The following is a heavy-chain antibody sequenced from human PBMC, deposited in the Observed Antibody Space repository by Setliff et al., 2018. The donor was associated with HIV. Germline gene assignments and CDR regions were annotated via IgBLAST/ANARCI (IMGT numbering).Heavy chain of an antibody. CDR3: ARGPITGTTCFDY. V-gene: IGHV1-46*01. J-gene: IGHJ4*02. CDR2: IFVGDSTT. Sequence: ASVKVSCKTSGYAFTSYHIHWVRQAPGQGLEWMGKIFVGDSTTHYAQKFQGRVTLTSDTSTNTVYKELSSLRSEDTAVYYCARGPITGTTCFDYWGQGTLVTVSS. D-gene: IGHD1-7*01. CDR1: GYAFTSYH.